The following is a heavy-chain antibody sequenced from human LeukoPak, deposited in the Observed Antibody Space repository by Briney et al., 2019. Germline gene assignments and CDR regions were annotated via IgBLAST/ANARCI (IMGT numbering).Heavy chain of an antibody. CDR3: PKDPPTVLANAFPI. Sequence: GGSLRLSCAASGFTFSSYGMSWVRQAPGKGLEWGASISGSGSTTYYADSVKGRFTISRDNSKNTLYLQMNSLRADDTAVYSCPKDPPTVLANAFPIWGQGTMDTVSS. J-gene: IGHJ3*02. D-gene: IGHD4-11*01. CDR2: ISGSGSTT. V-gene: IGHV3-23*01. CDR1: GFTFSSYG.